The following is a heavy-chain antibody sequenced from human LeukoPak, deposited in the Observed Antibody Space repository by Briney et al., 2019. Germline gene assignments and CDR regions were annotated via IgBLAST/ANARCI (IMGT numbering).Heavy chain of an antibody. CDR1: GGSVSGGSYY. CDR3: ARVVAGTGHAFDI. J-gene: IGHJ3*02. D-gene: IGHD6-19*01. V-gene: IGHV4-61*01. CDR2: IYYSGST. Sequence: SETLSLTCTVSGGSVSGGSYYWSWIRQPPGKGLEWIGYIYYSGSTNYNPSLKSRVTISVDTSKNQFSLKLSSVTAADTAVYYCARVVAGTGHAFDIWGQGTMVTVSS.